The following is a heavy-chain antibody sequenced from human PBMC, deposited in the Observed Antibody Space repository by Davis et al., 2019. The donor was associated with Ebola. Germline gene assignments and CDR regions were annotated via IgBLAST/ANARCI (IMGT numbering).Heavy chain of an antibody. CDR1: GGFISSYNW. D-gene: IGHD2-21*02. Sequence: MPSETLSLTCAVSGGFISSYNWWSWVRQPPGKGLEWIGEINHSGSTNYNPSLKSRVTISVDTSKNQFSLKLSSVTAADTAVYYCARGGDYVPYYYGMDVWGQGTTVTVSS. J-gene: IGHJ6*02. CDR2: INHSGST. V-gene: IGHV4-4*02. CDR3: ARGGDYVPYYYGMDV.